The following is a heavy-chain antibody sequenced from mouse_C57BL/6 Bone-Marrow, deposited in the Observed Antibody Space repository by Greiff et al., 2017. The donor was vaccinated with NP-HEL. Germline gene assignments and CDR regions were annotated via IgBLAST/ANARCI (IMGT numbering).Heavy chain of an antibody. V-gene: IGHV1-19*01. D-gene: IGHD2-1*01. J-gene: IGHJ2*01. Sequence: VQLQQSGPVLVKPGASVKMSCKASGYTFTDYYMNWVKQSHGKSLEWIGVINPYNGGTSYNQKFKGKATLTVDKSSSTAYMELNSLTSEDSAVYYCAGNYYGNYFDDWGQGTTLTVSS. CDR1: GYTFTDYY. CDR3: AGNYYGNYFDD. CDR2: INPYNGGT.